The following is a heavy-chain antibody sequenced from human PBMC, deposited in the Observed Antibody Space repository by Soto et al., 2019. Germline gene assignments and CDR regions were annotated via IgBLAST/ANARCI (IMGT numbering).Heavy chain of an antibody. J-gene: IGHJ4*02. CDR3: ATRVFLWFGELFDY. V-gene: IGHV1-24*01. CDR2: FDPEDGET. Sequence: ASVKVSCKVSGYTLTELSMHWVRQAPGKGLEWMGGFDPEDGETIYAQKFQGRVTMTEDTSTDTAYMELSSLGSEDTAVYYCATRVFLWFGELFDYWGQGTLVTVS. CDR1: GYTLTELS. D-gene: IGHD3-10*01.